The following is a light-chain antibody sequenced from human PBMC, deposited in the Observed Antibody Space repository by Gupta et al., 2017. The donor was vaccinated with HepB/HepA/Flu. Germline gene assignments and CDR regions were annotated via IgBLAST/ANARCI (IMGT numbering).Light chain of an antibody. CDR3: CSYAPNFVL. CDR1: SSNIEYYNL. J-gene: IGLJ2*01. CDR2: EVR. Sequence: QSALTQPASVSGSPGQSITISCTGPSSNIEYYNLVSWYQQPPGKAPKLIIFEVRKRAAVVSNLFSGSKFDNTASLTISGLQAEDEANYYCCSYAPNFVLFGGGTKLTVL. V-gene: IGLV2-23*02.